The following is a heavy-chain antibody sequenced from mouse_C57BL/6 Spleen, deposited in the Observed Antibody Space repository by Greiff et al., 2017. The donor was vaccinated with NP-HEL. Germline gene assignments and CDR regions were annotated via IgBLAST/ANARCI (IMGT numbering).Heavy chain of an antibody. V-gene: IGHV3-6*01. Sequence: EVKLMESGPGLVKPSQSLSLTCSVTGYSITSGYYWNWIRQFPGNKLEWMGYISYDGSNNYNPSLKNRISITRDTSKNQFFLKLNSVTTEDTATYYCARTGDRTYWYFDVWGTGTTVTVSS. CDR3: ARTGDRTYWYFDV. CDR2: ISYDGSN. J-gene: IGHJ1*03. CDR1: GYSITSGYY. D-gene: IGHD3-3*01.